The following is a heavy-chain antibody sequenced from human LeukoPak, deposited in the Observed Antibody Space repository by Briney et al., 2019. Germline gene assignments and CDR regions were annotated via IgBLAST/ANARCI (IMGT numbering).Heavy chain of an antibody. V-gene: IGHV4-31*03. CDR1: GGSISSGGYY. CDR2: IYYSGST. D-gene: IGHD3-22*01. Sequence: PSQTLSLTCTVSGGSISSGGYYWSWIRQHPGKGLEWIRYIYYSGSTYYNPSLKSRVTISVDTSKNQFSLKLSSVTAADTAVYYCARVGYYYDSSGYYSPYYFDYWGQGTLVTVSS. CDR3: ARVGYYYDSSGYYSPYYFDY. J-gene: IGHJ4*02.